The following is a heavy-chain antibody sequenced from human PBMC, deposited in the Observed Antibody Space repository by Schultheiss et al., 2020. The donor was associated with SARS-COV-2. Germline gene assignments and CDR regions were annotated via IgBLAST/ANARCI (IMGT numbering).Heavy chain of an antibody. CDR1: GFTFSDYY. J-gene: IGHJ4*02. CDR2: ISSSSSYT. Sequence: GGSLRLSCAASGFTFSDYYMSWIRQAPGKGLEWVSYISSSSSYTNYADSVKGRFTISRDNSKNTLYLQMNSLRAEDTAVYFCARDKGGGNVGDYWGQGTLVTVSS. CDR3: ARDKGGGNVGDY. D-gene: IGHD4-23*01. V-gene: IGHV3-11*06.